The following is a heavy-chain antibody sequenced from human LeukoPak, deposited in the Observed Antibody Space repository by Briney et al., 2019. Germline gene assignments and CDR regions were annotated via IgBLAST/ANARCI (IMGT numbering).Heavy chain of an antibody. Sequence: PSETLSLTCSVSGGSIRGYYWSWIRHPAGKGLEWIGRVFTDGSSNYNPSLKSRVTMSVDTSNNQFSLKLSSVTAADTAVYYCARDLGLSLDYWGQGTLVTVSS. V-gene: IGHV4-4*07. J-gene: IGHJ4*02. D-gene: IGHD3-16*01. CDR1: GGSIRGYY. CDR3: ARDLGLSLDY. CDR2: VFTDGSS.